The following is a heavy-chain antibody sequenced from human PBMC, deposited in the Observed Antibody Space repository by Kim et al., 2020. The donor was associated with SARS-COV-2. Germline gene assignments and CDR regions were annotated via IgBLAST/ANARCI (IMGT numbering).Heavy chain of an antibody. Sequence: PTLQSRRTISEDTSKNQYPLRLSSVTAADTAVYYCARLYESWDYYYGMDVWGQGTTVTVSS. V-gene: IGHV4-39*01. J-gene: IGHJ6*02. CDR3: ARLYESWDYYYGMDV. D-gene: IGHD3-22*01.